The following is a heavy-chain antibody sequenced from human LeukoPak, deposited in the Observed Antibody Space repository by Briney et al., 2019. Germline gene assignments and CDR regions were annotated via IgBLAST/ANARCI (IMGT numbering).Heavy chain of an antibody. J-gene: IGHJ3*01. Sequence: SETLSLTCAVYGGSLSGHYWSWIRQSPGKGLEWIGAIHDDGRTKYSPSLKSRVSILLDTSKNEVSLRLTPVTAADTALYFCAREPVPQDYGDTVNAYDLWGQGTMVIVSS. CDR3: AREPVPQDYGDTVNAYDL. CDR1: GGSLSGHY. D-gene: IGHD4-17*01. CDR2: IHDDGRT. V-gene: IGHV4-34*01.